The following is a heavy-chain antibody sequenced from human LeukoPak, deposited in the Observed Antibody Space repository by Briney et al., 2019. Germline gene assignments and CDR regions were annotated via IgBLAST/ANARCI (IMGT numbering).Heavy chain of an antibody. CDR1: GFTFSSYA. Sequence: PGRSLRLSCAASGFTFSSYAMHWVRQAPGKGLEWVAVISYDGSNKYYADSVKGRFTISRDNFKNTLYLQMNSLRAEDTAVYYCASDRVLLWFGELNYWGQGTLVTVSS. V-gene: IGHV3-30-3*01. CDR2: ISYDGSNK. CDR3: ASDRVLLWFGELNY. D-gene: IGHD3-10*01. J-gene: IGHJ4*02.